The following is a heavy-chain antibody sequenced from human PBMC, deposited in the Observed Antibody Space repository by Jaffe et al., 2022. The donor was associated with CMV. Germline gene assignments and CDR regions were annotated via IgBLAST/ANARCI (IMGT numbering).Heavy chain of an antibody. V-gene: IGHV5-51*01. J-gene: IGHJ5*02. CDR3: ARHRLPTRTYSSSVWFDP. Sequence: EVQLVQSGAEVKKPGESLKISCKGSGYSFTSYWIGWVRQMPGKGLEWMGIIYPGDSDTRYSPSFQGQVTISADKSISTAYLQWSSLKASDTAMYYCARHRLPTRTYSSSVWFDPWGQGTLVTVSS. CDR1: GYSFTSYW. D-gene: IGHD6-13*01. CDR2: IYPGDSDT.